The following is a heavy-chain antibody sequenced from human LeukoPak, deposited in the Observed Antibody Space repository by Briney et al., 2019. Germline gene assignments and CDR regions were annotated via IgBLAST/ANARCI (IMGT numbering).Heavy chain of an antibody. CDR1: GSTYSGSA. J-gene: IGHJ4*02. Sequence: PGGSLRLSCPATGSTYSGSAMHWVRQASGKGLEWVGRIRSKANSYATAYAASVKGRFTISRDDSKNTAYLQMNSLKTEDTAVYYCTTMGIDYWGQGTLVTVSS. D-gene: IGHD1-26*01. CDR3: TTMGIDY. V-gene: IGHV3-73*01. CDR2: IRSKANSYAT.